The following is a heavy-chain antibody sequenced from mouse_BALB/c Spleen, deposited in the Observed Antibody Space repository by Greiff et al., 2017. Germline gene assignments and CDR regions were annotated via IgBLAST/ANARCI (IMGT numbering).Heavy chain of an antibody. J-gene: IGHJ2*01. Sequence: VKLQESGAELVMPGASVKMSCKASGYTFTDYWMHWVKQRPGQGLEWIGAIDTSDSYTSYNQKFKGKATLTVDESSSTAYMQLSSLTSEDSAVYYCARSDYRDYWGQGTTLTVSS. CDR1: GYTFTDYW. CDR3: ARSDYRDY. D-gene: IGHD2-14*01. V-gene: IGHV1-69*01. CDR2: IDTSDSYT.